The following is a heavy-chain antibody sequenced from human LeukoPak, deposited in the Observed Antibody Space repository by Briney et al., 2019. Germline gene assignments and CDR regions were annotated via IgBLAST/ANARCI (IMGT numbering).Heavy chain of an antibody. D-gene: IGHD3-16*01. V-gene: IGHV1-46*01. CDR2: INPSGGST. J-gene: IGHJ4*02. CDR1: GYTFTSYY. Sequence: ASVKVSCKASGYTFTSYYMHWVRQAPGQGLEWMGIINPSGGSTSYAQKFQGRVTMTRNTSISTAYMELSSLRSEDTAVYYCARVGLRTRSFDYWGQGTLVTVSS. CDR3: ARVGLRTRSFDY.